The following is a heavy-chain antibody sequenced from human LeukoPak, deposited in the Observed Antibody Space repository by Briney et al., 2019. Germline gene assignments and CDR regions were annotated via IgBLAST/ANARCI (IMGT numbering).Heavy chain of an antibody. Sequence: SETLSLTCAVYGGSFSGYYRSWIRQPPGKGLEWIGEINHSGSTNYNPSPKSRVTISVDTSKNQFSLKLSSVTAADTAVYYCARSPYYDFWSGYPYNWFDPWGQGTLVTVSS. CDR2: INHSGST. J-gene: IGHJ5*02. V-gene: IGHV4-34*01. D-gene: IGHD3-3*01. CDR3: ARSPYYDFWSGYPYNWFDP. CDR1: GGSFSGYY.